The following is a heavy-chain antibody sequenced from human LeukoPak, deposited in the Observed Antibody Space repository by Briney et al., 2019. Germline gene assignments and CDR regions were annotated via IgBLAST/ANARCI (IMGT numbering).Heavy chain of an antibody. D-gene: IGHD3-10*01. CDR1: GFTFSNAW. Sequence: KAGGSLRLSCAASGFTFSNAWMSWVRQAPGKGLEWVGRIKSKTDGGTTDYAAPVKGRFTISRDDSKNTLYLQMNSLKTEDTAVYYCTTGGLGTMVRGVTLPFDPWGQGTLVTVSS. V-gene: IGHV3-15*01. J-gene: IGHJ5*02. CDR2: IKSKTDGGTT. CDR3: TTGGLGTMVRGVTLPFDP.